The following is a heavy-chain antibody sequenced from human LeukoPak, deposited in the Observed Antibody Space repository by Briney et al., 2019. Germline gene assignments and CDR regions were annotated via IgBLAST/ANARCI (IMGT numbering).Heavy chain of an antibody. CDR3: AKVISSGSYYYFDY. D-gene: IGHD1-26*01. CDR2: ISGSSTTI. Sequence: PGGSLRLSCAASGFTFSSYSMNWVRQAPGKGLEWVSYISGSSTTIFYADSVKGRFTISRDTSKNTLYLQMNTLRAEDTAVYYCAKVISSGSYYYFDYWGQGTPVTVSS. J-gene: IGHJ4*02. CDR1: GFTFSSYS. V-gene: IGHV3-48*04.